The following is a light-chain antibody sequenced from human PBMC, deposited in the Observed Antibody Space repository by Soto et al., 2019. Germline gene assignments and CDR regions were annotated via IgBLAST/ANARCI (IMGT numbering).Light chain of an antibody. CDR3: QQYNHWSSIT. CDR2: RAS. V-gene: IGKV3-15*01. J-gene: IGKJ5*01. Sequence: EIVMTQSPATLSVSPGERALLSCRASQSVSSNLGGYQQKPGQAPRLLIYRASTRATGIPARFSGSGSGTEFTLTISSLQSEDSSVYYCQQYNHWSSITFGQGTRLEIK. CDR1: QSVSSN.